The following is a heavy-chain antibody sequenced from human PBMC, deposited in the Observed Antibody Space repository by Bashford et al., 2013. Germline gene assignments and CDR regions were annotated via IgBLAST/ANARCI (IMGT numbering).Heavy chain of an antibody. D-gene: IGHD4-17*01. CDR2: IYHSGST. CDR1: GGSISSSNW. CDR3: ARDHDYGAFDI. J-gene: IGHJ3*02. Sequence: TLSLTCAVSGGSISSSNWWSWVRQPPGKGLEWIGEIYHSGSTNYNPSLKSRVTLSLDKSKNQFSLNLNSVTAADTAVYYCARDHDYGAFDIWAKGQWSPSPQ. V-gene: IGHV4-4*02.